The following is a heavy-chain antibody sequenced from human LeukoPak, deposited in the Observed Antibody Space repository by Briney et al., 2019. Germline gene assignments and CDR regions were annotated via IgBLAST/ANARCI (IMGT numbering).Heavy chain of an antibody. CDR2: IYYSGST. CDR1: GGSISSYY. CDR3: ASMGEGPYDFWSGYYGFWFDP. D-gene: IGHD3-3*01. V-gene: IGHV4-59*01. Sequence: SETLSLTCTVSGGSISSYYWSWVRQPPGKGLEWIGYIYYSGSTNYNPSLKSRVTISVDTSKNQFSLKLSSVTAADTAVYYCASMGEGPYDFWSGYYGFWFDPWGQGTLVTVSS. J-gene: IGHJ5*02.